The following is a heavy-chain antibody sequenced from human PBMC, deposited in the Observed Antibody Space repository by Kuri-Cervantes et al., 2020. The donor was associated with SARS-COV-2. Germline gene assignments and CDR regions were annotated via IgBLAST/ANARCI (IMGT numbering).Heavy chain of an antibody. J-gene: IGHJ4*02. D-gene: IGHD1-14*01. V-gene: IGHV3-23*01. CDR3: AKLPLIDY. CDR2: ISSSGGSA. CDR1: GFTFSSYG. Sequence: GESLKISCAASGFTFSSYGMHWVRQAPGKGLEWVAGISSSGGSAFYADSVKGRFIISRDNSKNTLYLQMSSLRADDTAVYYCAKLPLIDYWGQGMLVTVSS.